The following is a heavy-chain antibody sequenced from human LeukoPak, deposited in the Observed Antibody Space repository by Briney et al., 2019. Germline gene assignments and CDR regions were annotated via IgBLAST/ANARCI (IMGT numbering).Heavy chain of an antibody. CDR2: IYYSGST. V-gene: IGHV4-39*01. J-gene: IGHJ4*02. CDR1: GGSISSSSYY. D-gene: IGHD3-22*01. Sequence: PSETLSLVCTVSGGSISSSSYYWGWIRQPPGKGLEWIGSIYYSGSTYYNPSLKSRVTISVDTSKNQFSLKLSSVTAADTAVYYCARVNYYDSSGFDYWGQGTLVTVSS. CDR3: ARVNYYDSSGFDY.